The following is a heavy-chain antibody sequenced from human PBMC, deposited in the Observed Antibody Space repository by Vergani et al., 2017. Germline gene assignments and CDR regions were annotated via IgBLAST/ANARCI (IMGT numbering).Heavy chain of an antibody. V-gene: IGHV3-30*03. CDR1: GFPFSDNG. CDR3: ARDFLTRVTTLDYYYMGV. CDR2: ISYDGNKK. D-gene: IGHD1-1*01. Sequence: QVQLVESGGGEVQPGRSLRLSCSAAGFPFSDNGVHGGRQAPGKGVEWVSVISYDGNKKNYADSVKGRFTISRDNSKNTLYLEMNALRAEETAVYYCARDFLTRVTTLDYYYMGVWGKGTTVTVSS. J-gene: IGHJ6*03.